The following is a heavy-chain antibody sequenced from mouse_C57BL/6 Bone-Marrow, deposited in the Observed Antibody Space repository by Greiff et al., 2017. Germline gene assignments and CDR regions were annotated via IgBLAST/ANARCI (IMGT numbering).Heavy chain of an antibody. CDR2: IYPGDGDT. J-gene: IGHJ2*01. CDR1: GYAFSSSW. Sequence: VQLVESGPELVKPGASVKISCKASGYAFSSSWMNWVKQRPGKGLEWIGRIYPGDGDTNYNGKFKGKATLTADKSSSTAYMQLSSLTSEDSAVYFCASLIYYDYDVYWGQGTTLTVSS. D-gene: IGHD2-4*01. CDR3: ASLIYYDYDVY. V-gene: IGHV1-82*01.